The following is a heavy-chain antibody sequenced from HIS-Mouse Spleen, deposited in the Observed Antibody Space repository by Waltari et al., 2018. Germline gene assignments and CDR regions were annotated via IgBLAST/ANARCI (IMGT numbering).Heavy chain of an antibody. J-gene: IGHJ6*02. Sequence: EVQLVESGGGLVKPGGSLRLSCAASGFTFSSYSMNWVRQAPGKGVEWVSSMRSSSSYIYDADSGKGRVTSSRDNAKNSMYLQMNSRRAEDTAVYYCARDQGGPAGYYGMDVWGQGTTVTVSS. V-gene: IGHV3-21*01. CDR2: MRSSSSYI. CDR3: ARDQGGPAGYYGMDV. CDR1: GFTFSSYS. D-gene: IGHD6-25*01.